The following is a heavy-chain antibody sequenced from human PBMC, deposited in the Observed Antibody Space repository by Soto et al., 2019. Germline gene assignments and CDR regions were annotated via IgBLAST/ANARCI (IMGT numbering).Heavy chain of an antibody. CDR1: GGSINTAGYY. J-gene: IGHJ5*02. D-gene: IGHD3-9*01. CDR2: IFYSGTA. Sequence: TLSLTCTVSGGSINTAGYYWNWVRHSPGKGLEWIGYIFYSGTAYYNPSLESRLTMSLDKSKNHFSLRLSSVPAADTAYYYCARSFYDLSTATGGHCFDPWGHGTLVTVSS. V-gene: IGHV4-31*03. CDR3: ARSFYDLSTATGGHCFDP.